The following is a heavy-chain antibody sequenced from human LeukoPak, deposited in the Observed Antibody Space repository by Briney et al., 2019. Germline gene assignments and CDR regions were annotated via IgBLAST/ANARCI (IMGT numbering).Heavy chain of an antibody. CDR1: GFTFSSYG. CDR2: IWYDGSNK. J-gene: IGHJ4*02. V-gene: IGHV3-33*06. CDR3: AKDLQIVGATGFDY. D-gene: IGHD1-26*01. Sequence: GGSLRPSCAASGFTFSSYGMHWVRQAPGKGLEWVAVIWYDGSNKYYADSVKGRFTISRDNSKNTLYLQMNSLRAEDTAVYYCAKDLQIVGATGFDYWGQGTLVTVSS.